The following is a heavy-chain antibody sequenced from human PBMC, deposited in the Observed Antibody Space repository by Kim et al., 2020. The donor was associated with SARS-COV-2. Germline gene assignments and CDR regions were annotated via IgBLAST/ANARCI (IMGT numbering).Heavy chain of an antibody. Sequence: SETLSLTCTVSGGSISSYYWSWIRQPPGKGLEWIGYIYYSGSTNYKHSLKSRVTISVDTSKNQFSLKLSSVTAADTAVYYCARAHDYSNLGYYYGMDVWGQGTTVTVSS. CDR2: IYYSGST. CDR1: GGSISSYY. V-gene: IGHV4-59*01. J-gene: IGHJ6*02. CDR3: ARAHDYSNLGYYYGMDV. D-gene: IGHD4-4*01.